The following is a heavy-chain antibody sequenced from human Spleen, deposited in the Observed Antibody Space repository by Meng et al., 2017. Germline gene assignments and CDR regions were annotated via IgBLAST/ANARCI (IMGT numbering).Heavy chain of an antibody. CDR2: INPDGRQK. V-gene: IGHV3-7*01. J-gene: IGHJ5*02. CDR1: GFTFSSYW. D-gene: IGHD7-27*01. CDR3: VGWGSRNH. Sequence: GESLKISCAASGFTFSSYWMNWVRQAPGKGLEWVADINPDGRQKRNADSVKGRFTVSRDNAKNSLYLQMNTLGVEDAAVCYCVGWGSRNHWGQGTLVTVSS.